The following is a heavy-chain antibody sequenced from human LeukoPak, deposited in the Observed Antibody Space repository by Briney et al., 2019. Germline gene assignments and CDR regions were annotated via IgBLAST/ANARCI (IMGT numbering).Heavy chain of an antibody. J-gene: IGHJ4*02. CDR3: ARDYGSGWIDY. CDR2: IYYSGST. D-gene: IGHD6-19*01. V-gene: IGHV4-39*07. Sequence: SETLSLTCSVSGGPIDSGSYYWGWIRQPPGKGLEWIGSIYYSGSTYYNPSLKSRVTISVDTSKNQFSLKLSSVTAADTAVYYCARDYGSGWIDYWGQGTLVTVSS. CDR1: GGPIDSGSYY.